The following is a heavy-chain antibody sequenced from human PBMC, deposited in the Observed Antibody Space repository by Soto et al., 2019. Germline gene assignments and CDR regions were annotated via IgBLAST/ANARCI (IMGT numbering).Heavy chain of an antibody. CDR3: ARDLGGYCSGGSCRGVYWGMDV. Sequence: EVQLVESGGGVVQPGGSLRLSCAASGFTFSDPYMDWVRQAPGKGLEWVGRIKNRANSYTTEYAASVKGRFTISRDNSKNTLYLQMNSLRAEDTAVYYCARDLGGYCSGGSCRGVYWGMDVWGQGTTVTVSS. D-gene: IGHD2-15*01. CDR1: GFTFSDPY. V-gene: IGHV3-72*01. CDR2: IKNRANSYTT. J-gene: IGHJ6*02.